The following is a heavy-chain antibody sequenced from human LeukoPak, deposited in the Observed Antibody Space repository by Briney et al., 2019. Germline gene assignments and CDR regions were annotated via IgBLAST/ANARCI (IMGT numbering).Heavy chain of an antibody. CDR3: AKRGCVIRVILVGFHKEAYYFDS. CDR2: ISDTGGRT. D-gene: IGHD3-22*01. V-gene: IGHV3-23*01. J-gene: IGHJ4*02. Sequence: GGSLRLSCAVSGITLSNYGMTWVRQAPGKGLEWVAGISDTGGRTNYADSVKGRFTISRDNPKNTLYLQMNSLGAEDAAVYFCAKRGCVIRVILVGFHKEAYYFDSWGQGALVTVSS. CDR1: GITLSNYG.